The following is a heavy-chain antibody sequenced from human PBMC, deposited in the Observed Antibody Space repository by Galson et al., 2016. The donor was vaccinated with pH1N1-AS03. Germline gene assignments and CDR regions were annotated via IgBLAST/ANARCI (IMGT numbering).Heavy chain of an antibody. J-gene: IGHJ4*02. D-gene: IGHD1-26*01. Sequence: SVKVSCKASGGTFGSYAVSWVRQAPGQGLEWMGGIIPIFGTRHYAQRFQGRVTITAGEPTTTASMELSSLRFEDTAMYYCARDVSGSYGLDYWGQGTQVTVSS. CDR1: GGTFGSYA. V-gene: IGHV1-69*13. CDR3: ARDVSGSYGLDY. CDR2: IIPIFGTR.